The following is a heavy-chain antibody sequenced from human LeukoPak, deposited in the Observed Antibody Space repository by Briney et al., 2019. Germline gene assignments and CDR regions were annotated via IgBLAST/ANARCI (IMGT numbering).Heavy chain of an antibody. CDR2: INPNSGGT. V-gene: IGHV1-2*02. CDR1: GYTSTGYY. Sequence: GASVKVSCKASGYTSTGYYMHWVRQAPGQGLEWMGWINPNSGGTNYAQKFQGRVTMTRDTSISTAYMELSRLRSDDTAVYYCARGYDFWSGYSHLTYWGQGTLVTVSS. CDR3: ARGYDFWSGYSHLTY. D-gene: IGHD3-3*01. J-gene: IGHJ4*02.